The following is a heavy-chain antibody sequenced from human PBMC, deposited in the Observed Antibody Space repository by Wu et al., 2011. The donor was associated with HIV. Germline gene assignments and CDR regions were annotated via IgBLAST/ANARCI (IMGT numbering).Heavy chain of an antibody. CDR2: MNLTVVTR. Sequence: EWMGWMNLTVVTRAYAQKFQGRVTMTRDTSISTAYMELRNLRSEDTAVYYCARWGGGITMIGMDVWGQGTTVTVSS. D-gene: IGHD3-22*01. CDR3: ARWGGGITMIGMDV. J-gene: IGHJ6*02. V-gene: IGHV1-8*01.